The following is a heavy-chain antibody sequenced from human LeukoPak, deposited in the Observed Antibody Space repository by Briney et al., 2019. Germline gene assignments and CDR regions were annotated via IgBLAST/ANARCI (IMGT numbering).Heavy chain of an antibody. CDR2: RSYDGSNK. CDR1: GFTFSSYA. Sequence: GGSLRLSCAASGFTFSSYAMHWVRQAPGKGLVWVAVRSYDGSNKYYADSVKGRFTISRDNSKNTLYLQRNSLRAEDTAVYYCARDRFPYSTSCYFDYWGQGTLVTVSS. J-gene: IGHJ4*02. V-gene: IGHV3-30-3*01. D-gene: IGHD2-2*01. CDR3: ARDRFPYSTSCYFDY.